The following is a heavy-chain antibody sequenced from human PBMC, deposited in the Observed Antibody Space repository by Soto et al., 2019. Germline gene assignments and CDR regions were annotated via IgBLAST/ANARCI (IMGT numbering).Heavy chain of an antibody. V-gene: IGHV3-7*01. Sequence: TGGSLRLSCATSGFTFSRHWMSWLRQAPGKGLEWVASIKRDGSGKYYVDSVKGRFTISRDNAQNSLFLQMNSLRAEDTAVYYCARLAGDTTIYDSWGQGTLVTVSS. D-gene: IGHD5-18*01. J-gene: IGHJ5*01. CDR3: ARLAGDTTIYDS. CDR1: GFTFSRHW. CDR2: IKRDGSGK.